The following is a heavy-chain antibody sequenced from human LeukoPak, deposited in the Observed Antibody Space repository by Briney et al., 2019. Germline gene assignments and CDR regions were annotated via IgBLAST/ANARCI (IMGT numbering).Heavy chain of an antibody. CDR3: ARGALYYPAMVVTRRWYFDL. D-gene: IGHD4-23*01. Sequence: SETLSLTCAVYGGSFSGYYWSWIRQPPGKGLEWIGEINHSGSTNYNPSLKSRVTISVDTSKNQFSLKLNSVTAADTAVYYSARGALYYPAMVVTRRWYFDLWGRGTLVTVSS. CDR2: INHSGST. CDR1: GGSFSGYY. V-gene: IGHV4-34*01. J-gene: IGHJ2*01.